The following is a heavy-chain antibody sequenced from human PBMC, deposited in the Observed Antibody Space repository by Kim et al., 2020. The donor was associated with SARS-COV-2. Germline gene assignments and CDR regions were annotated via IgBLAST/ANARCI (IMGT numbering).Heavy chain of an antibody. D-gene: IGHD6-6*01. CDR3: ARGGTEYSSYHWFDP. CDR1: GFTFSSYG. CDR2: IWYDGSNK. J-gene: IGHJ5*02. Sequence: GGSLRLSCAASGFTFSSYGMHWVRQAPGKGLEWVAVIWYDGSNKYYADSVKGRFTISRDNSKNTLYLQMNSLRAEDTAVYYCARGGTEYSSYHWFDPWGQGTLVTVSS. V-gene: IGHV3-33*01.